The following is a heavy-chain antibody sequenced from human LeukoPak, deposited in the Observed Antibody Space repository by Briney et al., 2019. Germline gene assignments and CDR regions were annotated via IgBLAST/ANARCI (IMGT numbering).Heavy chain of an antibody. J-gene: IGHJ4*02. CDR3: ASYVIAAPDTDY. V-gene: IGHV4-39*07. CDR2: IYYSGST. D-gene: IGHD6-13*01. Sequence: PSETLSLTCTVSGGSISSSSYYWGWIRQPPGKGLEWIGSIYYSGSTYYNPSLKSRVTISVDTSKNQFSLKLSSVTAADTAVYYCASYVIAAPDTDYWGQGTLVTVSS. CDR1: GGSISSSSYY.